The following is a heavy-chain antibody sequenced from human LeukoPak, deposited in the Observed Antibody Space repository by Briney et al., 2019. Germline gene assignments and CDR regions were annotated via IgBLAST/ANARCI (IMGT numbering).Heavy chain of an antibody. Sequence: SETLSPTCAVYGGSFSGYYWSWIRQPPGKGLEWIGEINHSGSTNYNPSLKSRVTISVDTSKNQFSLKLSSVTAADTAVYYCARGYSSSWYVGYWGQGTLVTVSS. CDR2: INHSGST. CDR1: GGSFSGYY. J-gene: IGHJ4*02. CDR3: ARGYSSSWYVGY. V-gene: IGHV4-34*01. D-gene: IGHD6-13*01.